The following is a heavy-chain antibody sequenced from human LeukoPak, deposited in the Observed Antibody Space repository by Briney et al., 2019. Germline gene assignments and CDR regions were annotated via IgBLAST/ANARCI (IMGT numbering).Heavy chain of an antibody. D-gene: IGHD2-2*01. Sequence: GGSLRLSCAASGFTFSSYWMTWVRQAPGKGLEWVANIKRDGSEKHYVDSVKGRFTISRDNAKNSMFLQMNSLRAEDTAVYYCVVVPAFWGQGTLVTVSS. V-gene: IGHV3-7*03. J-gene: IGHJ4*02. CDR3: VVVPAF. CDR2: IKRDGSEK. CDR1: GFTFSSYW.